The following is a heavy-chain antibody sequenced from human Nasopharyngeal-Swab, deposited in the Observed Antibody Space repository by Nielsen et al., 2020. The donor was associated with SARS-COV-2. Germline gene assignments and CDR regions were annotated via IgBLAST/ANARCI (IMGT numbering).Heavy chain of an antibody. CDR1: GFRLSDYW. V-gene: IGHV3-74*03. J-gene: IGHJ4*01. Sequence: GGSLRLSCGSSGFRLSDYWMHWVRQVTGKGLEWAARVNEDGTTITYADSVKGRFTISRDYAKNTLFLRMRSLRDDDTAVYYCTRDLSGPVDLWGLGILVTVSS. D-gene: IGHD1-26*01. CDR3: TRDLSGPVDL. CDR2: VNEDGTTI.